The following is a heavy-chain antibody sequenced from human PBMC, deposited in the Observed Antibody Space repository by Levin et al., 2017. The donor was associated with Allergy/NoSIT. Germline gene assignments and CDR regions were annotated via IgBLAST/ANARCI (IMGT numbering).Heavy chain of an antibody. D-gene: IGHD4-17*01. CDR1: GFTFSSYA. CDR3: AREGWTTVTTTDTRGWYFDR. Sequence: GGSLRLSCAASGFTFSSYAMHWVRQAPGKGLEWVAVISYDGSNKYYADSVKGRFTISRDNSKNTLYLQMNSLRAEDTAVYYCAREGWTTVTTTDTRGWYFDRWGRGTLVTVSS. V-gene: IGHV3-30-3*01. J-gene: IGHJ2*01. CDR2: ISYDGSNK.